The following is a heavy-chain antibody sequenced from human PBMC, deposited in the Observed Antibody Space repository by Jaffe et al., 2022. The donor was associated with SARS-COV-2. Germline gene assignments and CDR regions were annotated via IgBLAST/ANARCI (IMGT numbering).Heavy chain of an antibody. J-gene: IGHJ3*01. V-gene: IGHV3-74*01. CDR2: IITGGTIT. CDR3: AREWGVGGGGFDL. CDR1: GFTFSNHW. Sequence: EVQLVESGGGLVQPGGSLRLSCAASGFTFSNHWMHWVRQVPGKGLVWVSHIITGGTITTYADSVKGRFTISRDNAKNMLYLQMNSLRVEDTAVYYCAREWGVGGGGFDLWGQGTMVTVSS. D-gene: IGHD1-26*01.